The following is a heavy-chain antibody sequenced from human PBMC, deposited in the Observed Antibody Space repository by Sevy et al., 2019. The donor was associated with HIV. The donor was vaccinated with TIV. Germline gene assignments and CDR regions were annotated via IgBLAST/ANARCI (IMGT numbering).Heavy chain of an antibody. J-gene: IGHJ3*02. CDR3: ARLPGRGSGGRINAFDI. Sequence: GESLKISCKGSGYSFTSYWIGWVRQMPGKRLEWMGIIYPGDSDTRYSPSFQGQVTISADKSISTAYLQWSSLKASDTAMYYCARLPGRGSGGRINAFDIWGQRTLVTVSS. CDR2: IYPGDSDT. D-gene: IGHD2-15*01. V-gene: IGHV5-51*01. CDR1: GYSFTSYW.